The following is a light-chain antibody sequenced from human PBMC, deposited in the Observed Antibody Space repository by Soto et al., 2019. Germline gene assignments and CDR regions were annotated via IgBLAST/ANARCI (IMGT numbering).Light chain of an antibody. CDR2: DAS. Sequence: EIVLTQSPGALSLSPGDRATLSCRASQSVNTRYLAWYQQRPGQAPRLLIYDASTRATGIPARFSGSGSGTEFSLTISSLQSEDFAVYYCQQYNNWPPYTFGQGTKLEIK. CDR3: QQYNNWPPYT. J-gene: IGKJ2*01. CDR1: QSVNTRY. V-gene: IGKV3-15*01.